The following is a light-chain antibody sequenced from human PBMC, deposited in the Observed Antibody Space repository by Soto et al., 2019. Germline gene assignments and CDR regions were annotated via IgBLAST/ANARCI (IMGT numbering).Light chain of an antibody. Sequence: QSVLTQPPSASGSPGQSVTISCTGTSSDVGGYNFVSWYQQHPGKAPKLIIYEVTKRPSGVPDRFSGSKSGNTAPLTVSGLQAEDEADYYCSSYSGTNNYVFGTGTKLTVL. CDR1: SSDVGGYNF. CDR2: EVT. V-gene: IGLV2-8*01. J-gene: IGLJ1*01. CDR3: SSYSGTNNYV.